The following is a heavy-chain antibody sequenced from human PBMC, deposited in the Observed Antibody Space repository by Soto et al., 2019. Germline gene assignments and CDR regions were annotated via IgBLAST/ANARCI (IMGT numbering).Heavy chain of an antibody. CDR2: IIPILGIA. D-gene: IGHD1-20*01. Sequence: QVQLVQSGAEVKKPGSSVKVSCKASGGTFSSYTISWVRQAPGQGLEWMGRIIPILGIANYAQKFQGRVTITADKSTSTAYMELSSLRSEDTAVYYCARHYNWNAVSAAFDIWGQGTMVTVSS. J-gene: IGHJ3*02. CDR1: GGTFSSYT. V-gene: IGHV1-69*02. CDR3: ARHYNWNAVSAAFDI.